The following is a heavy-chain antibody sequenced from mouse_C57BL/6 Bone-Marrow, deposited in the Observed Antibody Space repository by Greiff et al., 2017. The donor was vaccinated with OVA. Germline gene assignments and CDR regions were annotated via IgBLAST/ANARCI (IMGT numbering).Heavy chain of an antibody. D-gene: IGHD2-1*01. Sequence: EVQLQQSGPELVKPGASVKISCKASGYTFTDYYMNWVKQSPGKSLEWIGDINPNNGGTSYNQKCKGKATLTVDKSSSTAYMELRSLTSEDSAVYYCARCYYGNSMDYWGQGTSVTVSS. J-gene: IGHJ4*01. CDR2: INPNNGGT. CDR3: ARCYYGNSMDY. CDR1: GYTFTDYY. V-gene: IGHV1-26*01.